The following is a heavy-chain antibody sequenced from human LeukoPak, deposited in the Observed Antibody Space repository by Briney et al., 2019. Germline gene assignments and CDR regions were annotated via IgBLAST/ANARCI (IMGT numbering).Heavy chain of an antibody. CDR3: ATGTHCSSTSCYELFDD. D-gene: IGHD2-2*01. CDR1: GFTFDDYG. V-gene: IGHV3-20*04. J-gene: IGHJ4*02. CDR2: INWNGGST. Sequence: GGSLRLSCAASGFTFDDYGMSWVRQVPGKGLEWVSGINWNGGSTGNADSVKGRFTISRDDSKNTLYLQMNSLKTEDTAVYYCATGTHCSSTSCYELFDDWGQGSLVTVSS.